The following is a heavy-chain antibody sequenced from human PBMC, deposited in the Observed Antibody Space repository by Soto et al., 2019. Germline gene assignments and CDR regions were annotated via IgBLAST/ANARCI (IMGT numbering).Heavy chain of an antibody. V-gene: IGHV4-39*01. D-gene: IGHD2-15*01. CDR1: GGSISSSSYY. CDR2: SYNSGST. CDR3: ARLLDYYYYYMDV. Sequence: QLQLQESGPGLVKPSETLSLTCTVSGGSISSSSYYWGWIRQPPGKGLEWIGSSYNSGSTYYNPSLNSLVTISVDTSKNQFTLKLSSVTAADTAVYSCARLLDYYYYYMDVWGKGTTVTVSS. J-gene: IGHJ6*03.